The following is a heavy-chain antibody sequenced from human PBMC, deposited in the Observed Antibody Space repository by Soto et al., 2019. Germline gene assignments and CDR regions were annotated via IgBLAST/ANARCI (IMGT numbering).Heavy chain of an antibody. D-gene: IGHD2-15*01. Sequence: QVQLQESGPGLVKPSQTLSLTCTVSGGSMNSGGYCWNWIRQHPGEGLEWIGCISYGGTTSYNPSLKSRLTLSVDTSKNQFPLMLHSVTAADTAVYYCSRGLLVWGQGTLITVSS. CDR1: GGSMNSGGYC. J-gene: IGHJ4*02. CDR3: SRGLLV. CDR2: ISYGGTT. V-gene: IGHV4-31*03.